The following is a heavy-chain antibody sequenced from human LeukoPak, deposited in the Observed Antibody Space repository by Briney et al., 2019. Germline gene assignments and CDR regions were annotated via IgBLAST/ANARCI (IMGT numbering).Heavy chain of an antibody. Sequence: GGSLRLSCAASGFTFSSYGMMNSDSSPIYHADSVRGRFTISRDNAKNSLFLQMNSLRDEDTAVYYCARDGGGISSGWSPLDKRRQIRQKMTNWGQGTLVTVSS. CDR2: NSDSSPI. CDR3: ARDGGGISSGWSPLDKRRQIRQKMTN. J-gene: IGHJ4*02. V-gene: IGHV3-48*02. D-gene: IGHD6-19*01. CDR1: GFTFSSYG.